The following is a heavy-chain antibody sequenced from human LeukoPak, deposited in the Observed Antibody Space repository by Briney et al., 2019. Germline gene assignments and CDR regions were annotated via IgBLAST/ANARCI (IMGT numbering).Heavy chain of an antibody. CDR3: ARGPGSDSSGRRFDP. D-gene: IGHD3-22*01. J-gene: IGHJ5*02. CDR1: GGSISSGDYY. CDR2: IYYSGNT. V-gene: IGHV4-30-4*08. Sequence: PSQTLSLTCTVSGGSISSGDYYWSWIRQPPGKGLEWIGYIYYSGNTYYNPSLKSRLTISVDTSKNQFSLKLHSVTAADTAVYYCARGPGSDSSGRRFDPWGQGTLVTVSS.